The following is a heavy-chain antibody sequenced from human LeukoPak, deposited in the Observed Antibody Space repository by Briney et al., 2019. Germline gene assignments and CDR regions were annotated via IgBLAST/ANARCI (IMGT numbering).Heavy chain of an antibody. D-gene: IGHD3-10*01. CDR1: GVSISSYY. CDR3: AREANYYGSGSYFEGTFDY. CDR2: IYYSGST. Sequence: PSETLSLTCTVSGVSISSYYWSWIRQPPGKGLEWIGYIYYSGSTNYNPSLKSRVTISVDTSKNEFSLKLTSVTAADTAVYYCAREANYYGSGSYFEGTFDYWGQGSLVTVSS. V-gene: IGHV4-59*01. J-gene: IGHJ4*02.